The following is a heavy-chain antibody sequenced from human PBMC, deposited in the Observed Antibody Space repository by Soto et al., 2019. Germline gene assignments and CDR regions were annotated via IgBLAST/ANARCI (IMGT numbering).Heavy chain of an antibody. CDR2: ISYDGSNK. D-gene: IGHD1-26*01. CDR1: GFTFSSYA. V-gene: IGHV3-30-3*01. CDR3: ARDLPRSEGSSLHYYYYGMDV. J-gene: IGHJ6*02. Sequence: PGGSLRLSCAASGFTFSSYAMHWVRQAPGKGLEWVAVISYDGSNKYYADSVKGRFTISRDNSKNTLYLQMNSLRAEDTAVYYCARDLPRSEGSSLHYYYYGMDVWGQGTTVTVSS.